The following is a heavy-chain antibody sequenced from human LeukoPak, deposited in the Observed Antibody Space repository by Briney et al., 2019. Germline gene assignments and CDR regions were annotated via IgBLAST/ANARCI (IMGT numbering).Heavy chain of an antibody. CDR3: ALPMGQD. Sequence: PGGSLRLSCAASGFTFSSYGMHWVRQAPGKGLEWVAFIRYDGSNKFYADSVKGRFTISRDNSKNMLYLQMNSLRSEDTAVYYCALPMGQDWGQGTLVTVSS. J-gene: IGHJ4*02. CDR1: GFTFSSYG. CDR2: IRYDGSNK. V-gene: IGHV3-30*02. D-gene: IGHD3-10*01.